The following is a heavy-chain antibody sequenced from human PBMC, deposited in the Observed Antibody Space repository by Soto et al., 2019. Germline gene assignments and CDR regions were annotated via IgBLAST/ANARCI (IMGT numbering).Heavy chain of an antibody. CDR2: ISYDGSNK. J-gene: IGHJ5*02. D-gene: IGHD6-13*01. Sequence: QVQLVETGGSVVQPGRSLRLCCATSGFTFSSYAMHWVRQAPGKGLQRVAVISYDGSNKYYADSVKHRFTISRDNSKNSLYLQMNNLRAEETAVYYCARGGGKQQLESLLNPWRQGTLVTVSS. CDR1: GFTFSSYA. CDR3: ARGGGKQQLESLLNP. V-gene: IGHV3-30-3*01.